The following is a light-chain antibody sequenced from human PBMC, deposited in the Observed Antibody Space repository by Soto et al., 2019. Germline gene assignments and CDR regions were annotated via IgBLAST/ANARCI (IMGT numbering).Light chain of an antibody. CDR2: GAS. CDR1: QSVGTY. Sequence: EIVLTQSPGTLSLSPGERATLSCRASQSVGTYLAWYQQKPGQAPRLLIYGASSRATGIPDRFSGSGSGTDFTLTISSLQPEDFATYYCQQLNSYPLTFGGGTKVDIK. J-gene: IGKJ4*01. V-gene: IGKV3D-15*01. CDR3: QQLNSYPLT.